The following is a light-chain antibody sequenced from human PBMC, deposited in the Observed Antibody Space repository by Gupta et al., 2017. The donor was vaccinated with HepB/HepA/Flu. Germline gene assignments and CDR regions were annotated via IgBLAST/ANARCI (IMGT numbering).Light chain of an antibody. Sequence: HSALTQPASVSGSPGQSIPISCTGSSNDIGRHSYVSWYQQSPGGAPKIILSEVTNRPSGGSDRFSGSKSGNTASLTISALQPEDEADYYCSAHASVDFFGTGTHVTVL. CDR1: SNDIGRHSY. CDR3: SAHASVDF. V-gene: IGLV2-14*01. CDR2: EVT. J-gene: IGLJ1*01.